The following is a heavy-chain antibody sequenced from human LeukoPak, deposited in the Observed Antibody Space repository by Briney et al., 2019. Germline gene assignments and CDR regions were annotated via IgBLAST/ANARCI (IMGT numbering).Heavy chain of an antibody. CDR2: IKLESDDGTT. CDR1: GFTFSEAW. V-gene: IGHV3-15*01. D-gene: IGHD5-12*01. J-gene: IGHJ6*02. CDR3: TAWTIVATRYYYYGMDV. Sequence: GGSLRLSCAASGFTFSEAWMSWVRQGPGKGLEWVGRIKLESDDGTTDYGAPVKGRFTISRDDAKNTLDLQMNSLKTEDTAVYYCTAWTIVATRYYYYGMDVWGQGTTVTVSS.